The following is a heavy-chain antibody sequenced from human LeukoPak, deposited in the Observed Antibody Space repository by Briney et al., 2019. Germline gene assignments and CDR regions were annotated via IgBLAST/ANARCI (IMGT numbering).Heavy chain of an antibody. CDR3: AKDESLIAVAGTARIDY. CDR2: ISYDGSNK. Sequence: WGSLRLSCAASGFTFSSYGMHWVRQAPGKGLEWVAVISYDGSNKYYADSVKRRFTISRDNSKNTLYLQMNSLRAEDTAVYYCAKDESLIAVAGTARIDYWGQGPLLPVSS. D-gene: IGHD6-19*01. V-gene: IGHV3-30*18. J-gene: IGHJ4*02. CDR1: GFTFSSYG.